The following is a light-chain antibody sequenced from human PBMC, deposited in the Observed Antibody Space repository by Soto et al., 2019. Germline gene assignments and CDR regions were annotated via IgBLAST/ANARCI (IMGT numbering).Light chain of an antibody. Sequence: EIVLTQSPGTLSLSPGERATLSCRASQSVSSSYLAWYQQKPGQAPRLLIYGASSRAIGIPDRFSGSGSGTDFTLTISRLEPEDFAVYYCQQYGSSPPITFGKGTRLEIK. CDR1: QSVSSSY. V-gene: IGKV3-20*01. J-gene: IGKJ5*01. CDR2: GAS. CDR3: QQYGSSPPIT.